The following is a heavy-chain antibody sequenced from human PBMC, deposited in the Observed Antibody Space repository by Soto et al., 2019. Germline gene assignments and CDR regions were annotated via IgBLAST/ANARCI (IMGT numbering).Heavy chain of an antibody. Sequence: SETLSLTCTVSGGSISSGGYYWSWIRQHPGKGLEWIGYIYYSGSTYYNPSLKSRVTISVDTSKNQFSLKLSSVTAADTAVYYCAGGSGYYPTTNWSHPWGQATIVTVYS. CDR2: IYYSGST. D-gene: IGHD3-22*01. CDR1: GGSISSGGYY. V-gene: IGHV4-31*03. J-gene: IGHJ5*02. CDR3: AGGSGYYPTTNWSHP.